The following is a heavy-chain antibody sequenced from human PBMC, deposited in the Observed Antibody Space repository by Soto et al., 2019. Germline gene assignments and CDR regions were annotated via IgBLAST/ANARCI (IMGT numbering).Heavy chain of an antibody. CDR2: ISAYNGNT. CDR3: ASSLQHLGGDAFDI. V-gene: IGHV1-18*01. Sequence: ASVKVSSKASGYTFTSYGISWVRQAPGQGLEWMRWISAYNGNTNYAQKLQGRVTMTTDTSTSTAYMELRSLRSDDTAVYYCASSLQHLGGDAFDIWGQGTMVTVSS. CDR1: GYTFTSYG. J-gene: IGHJ3*02. D-gene: IGHD2-15*01.